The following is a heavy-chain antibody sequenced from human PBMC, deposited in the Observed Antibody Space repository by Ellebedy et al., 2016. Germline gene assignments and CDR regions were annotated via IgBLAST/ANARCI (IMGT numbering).Heavy chain of an antibody. V-gene: IGHV3-74*01. CDR1: GFTFSSYW. CDR2: IRFDGSST. Sequence: GGSLRLXXATSGFTFSSYWMHWVRQAPGKGLMWVSRIRFDGSSTSYADSVKGRFLISRDNAKNTLHLQMNSLKADDTALYYCAKGDNTWEYYIDYWGQGALVTVSS. CDR3: AKGDNTWEYYIDY. D-gene: IGHD2/OR15-2a*01. J-gene: IGHJ4*02.